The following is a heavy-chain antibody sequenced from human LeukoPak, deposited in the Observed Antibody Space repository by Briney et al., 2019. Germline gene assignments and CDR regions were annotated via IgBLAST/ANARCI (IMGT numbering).Heavy chain of an antibody. Sequence: GESLKISCKSSGYRFTSYWIGWVRQMPGKGLEWMGIIYPVDSDTRYSPSFQGQVIISADRSTSTAYLQWSSLKASDTAMYYCARRGSLSKPFAEYFPHWGQGTLVTVSS. V-gene: IGHV5-51*01. D-gene: IGHD3-16*01. CDR2: IYPVDSDT. CDR3: ARRGSLSKPFAEYFPH. CDR1: GYRFTSYW. J-gene: IGHJ1*01.